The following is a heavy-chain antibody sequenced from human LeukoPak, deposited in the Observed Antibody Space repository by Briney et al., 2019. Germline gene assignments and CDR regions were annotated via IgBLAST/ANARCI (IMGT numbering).Heavy chain of an antibody. D-gene: IGHD1-26*01. V-gene: IGHV3-53*01. CDR2: IYSGGST. Sequence: GGSLRLSCAASGFTVSSNYMSWVRQAPGKGLEWVSVIYSGGSTYYADSVKGRFTISRDNSKNTLYLQMNSLRAEDTAVYYCARTVGVAPNWFDPWGQGTLVTVSS. J-gene: IGHJ5*02. CDR3: ARTVGVAPNWFDP. CDR1: GFTVSSNY.